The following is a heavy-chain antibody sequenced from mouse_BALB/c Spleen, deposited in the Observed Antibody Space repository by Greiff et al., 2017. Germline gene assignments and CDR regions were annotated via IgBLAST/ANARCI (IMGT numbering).Heavy chain of an antibody. D-gene: IGHD2-4*01. Sequence: QVQLKQSGAELVKPGASVKLSCKASGYTFTSYYMYWVKQRPGQGLEWIGEINPSNGGTNFNEKFKSKATLTVDKSSSTAYMQLSSLTSEDSAVYYCTIGHDSFAYWGQGTLVTVSA. CDR3: TIGHDSFAY. CDR1: GYTFTSYY. J-gene: IGHJ3*01. CDR2: INPSNGGT. V-gene: IGHV1S81*02.